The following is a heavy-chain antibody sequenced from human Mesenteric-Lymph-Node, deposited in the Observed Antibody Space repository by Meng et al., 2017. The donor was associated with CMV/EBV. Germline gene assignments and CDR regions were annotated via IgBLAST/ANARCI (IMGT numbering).Heavy chain of an antibody. J-gene: IGHJ4*02. CDR3: ARGVGRRGYCNGYDCSTGPLYFDS. V-gene: IGHV3-23*01. D-gene: IGHD2-15*01. CDR1: GFTFSSYA. CDR2: LSGSGAST. Sequence: GESLKISCAASGFTFSSYAMSWVRQPPGKGLEWVSGLSGSGASTYYADSVKGRFTISRDNAKNSLYLQMNNVRAEDTAVYYCARGVGRRGYCNGYDCSTGPLYFDSWGQGTLVTVSS.